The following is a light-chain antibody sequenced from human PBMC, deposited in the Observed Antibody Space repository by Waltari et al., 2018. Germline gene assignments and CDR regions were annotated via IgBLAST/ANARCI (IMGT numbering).Light chain of an antibody. CDR1: QSVSNK. Sequence: EIVMTLSPATLSLSRGEGATLSCRASQSVSNKLAWYQQKPGQAPRLLIYGASTRATGIPARFSGSGSGTEFTLTISSLQSEDFAIYVCQQYDDWPYTFGQGTKLDI. CDR2: GAS. V-gene: IGKV3D-15*01. CDR3: QQYDDWPYT. J-gene: IGKJ2*01.